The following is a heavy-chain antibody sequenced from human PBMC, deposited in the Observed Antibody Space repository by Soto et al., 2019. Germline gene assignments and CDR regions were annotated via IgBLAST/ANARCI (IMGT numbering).Heavy chain of an antibody. V-gene: IGHV3-7*03. Sequence: GGSLRLSCAASEFTFSSYWMSWVRQAPGKGLEWVANIRQDGSEKNYVDSVKGRFTISRDNAKNSLFLQMNSLKTEDTAVYYCTTDSYFTLKLVRFDYWGLGTLVTVSS. D-gene: IGHD3-22*01. CDR1: EFTFSSYW. CDR2: IRQDGSEK. J-gene: IGHJ4*01. CDR3: TTDSYFTLKLVRFDY.